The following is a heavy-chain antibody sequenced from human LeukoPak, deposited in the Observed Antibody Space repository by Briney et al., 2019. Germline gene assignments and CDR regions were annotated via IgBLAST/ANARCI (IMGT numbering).Heavy chain of an antibody. CDR1: GFTFSSYS. D-gene: IGHD6-13*01. CDR3: AKNGIAAAGTLFYY. Sequence: PGGSLRLSCAASGFTFSSYSMNWVRQAPGKGLEWVSSISSSSSYIYYADSVKGRFTISRDNAKNSLYLQMNSLRAEDTAVYYCAKNGIAAAGTLFYYWGQGTLVTVSS. CDR2: ISSSSSYI. J-gene: IGHJ4*02. V-gene: IGHV3-21*01.